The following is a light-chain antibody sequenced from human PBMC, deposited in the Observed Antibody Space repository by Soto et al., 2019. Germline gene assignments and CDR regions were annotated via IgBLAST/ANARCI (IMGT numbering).Light chain of an antibody. V-gene: IGKV1-5*01. Sequence: DIQMTQSPSALSASVGDTVTITCRASRDISDWLAWYQQKPGKAPDLLISDASDLRSGVPSRFSGSGSGAELTLTITSLQPEDSATYYCLQYASYSWAFGQGTKVEI. CDR2: DAS. CDR3: LQYASYSWA. CDR1: RDISDW. J-gene: IGKJ1*01.